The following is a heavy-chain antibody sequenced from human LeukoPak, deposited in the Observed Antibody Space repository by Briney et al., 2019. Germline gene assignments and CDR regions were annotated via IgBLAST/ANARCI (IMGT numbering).Heavy chain of an antibody. J-gene: IGHJ4*02. V-gene: IGHV3-53*01. D-gene: IGHD4-17*01. Sequence: RGSLRLSCAASGLTVSTNYFSWVRLAPGKGLEWVSVIYADGRTYYADSVKGRFTIPRDNSRNTLSLQMNRLRAEDTAVYYCSRDPTSMVTMGDYWGQGTLVTVSS. CDR1: GLTVSTNY. CDR3: SRDPTSMVTMGDY. CDR2: IYADGRT.